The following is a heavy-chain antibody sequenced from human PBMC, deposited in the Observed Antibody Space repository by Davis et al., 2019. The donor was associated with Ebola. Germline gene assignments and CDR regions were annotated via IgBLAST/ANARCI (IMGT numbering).Heavy chain of an antibody. CDR2: IDPSDSYT. D-gene: IGHD5-24*01. V-gene: IGHV5-10-1*01. J-gene: IGHJ4*02. CDR1: GYSFTSYW. CDR3: VLWGGHGYRNIDS. Sequence: PGGSLRLSCKGSGYSFTSYWIGWVRQMPGKGLEWMGRIDPSDSYTNYSPSFQGHVTISADKSIATSYLQWSSLKASDTAMYYCVLWGGHGYRNIDSWGQGALVTVSS.